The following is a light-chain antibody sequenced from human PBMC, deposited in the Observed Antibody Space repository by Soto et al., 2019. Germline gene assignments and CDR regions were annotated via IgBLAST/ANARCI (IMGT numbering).Light chain of an antibody. J-gene: IGLJ1*01. V-gene: IGLV2-14*01. CDR2: DVS. Sequence: QSALTQPASVSGSPGQSIAISCTGTSSDVGGYSYVSWYQQQPGKAPKLVISDVSNRPSGVSDRFSGSKSGNTASLTISGLQAEDVADYSCCSYSGRSFYVVGTVTKV. CDR1: SSDVGGYSY. CDR3: CSYSGRSFYV.